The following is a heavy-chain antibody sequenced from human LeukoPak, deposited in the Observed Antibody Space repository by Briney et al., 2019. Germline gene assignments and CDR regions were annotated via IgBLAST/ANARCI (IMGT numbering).Heavy chain of an antibody. CDR1: GGSISSGDYY. V-gene: IGHV4-30-4*08. Sequence: SETLSLTCTVSGGSISSGDYYWSWIRQPPGRGREWNGYIYYSGSTYYNPSLKSRVTITVDTSKNQFSLKLSPVTAADTAVYYCDSRIAVAGNSDGDYGGRGPLVTVSS. CDR3: DSRIAVAGNSDGDY. CDR2: IYYSGST. D-gene: IGHD6-19*01. J-gene: IGHJ4*02.